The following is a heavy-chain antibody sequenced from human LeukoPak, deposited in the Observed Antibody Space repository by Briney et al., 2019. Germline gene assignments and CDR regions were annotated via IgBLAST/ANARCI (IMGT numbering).Heavy chain of an antibody. CDR3: AKSGGGYSSGWFY. J-gene: IGHJ4*02. V-gene: IGHV3-23*01. Sequence: AGGSLRLSCAASEFSVGSNYMTWVRQAPGKGLEWVSAISGSGGSTYYADSVKGRFTISRDNSKNTLYLQMNSLRAEDTAVYYCAKSGGGYSSGWFYWGQGTLVTVSS. CDR1: EFSVGSNY. D-gene: IGHD6-19*01. CDR2: ISGSGGST.